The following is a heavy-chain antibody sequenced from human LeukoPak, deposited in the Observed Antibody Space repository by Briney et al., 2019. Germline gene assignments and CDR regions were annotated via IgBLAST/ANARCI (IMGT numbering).Heavy chain of an antibody. CDR1: GFTFSNDW. CDR3: ARDHAYRADY. Sequence: GGSLRLSCAASGFTFSNDWMCSVRQAPGKGLEWVANINQDESKKYYADSVKGRFTISRDNAKNSPYLQMSSLTAEDTAIYYCARDHAYRADYWGQGTLVTVSS. V-gene: IGHV3-7*01. D-gene: IGHD2-2*01. CDR2: INQDESKK. J-gene: IGHJ4*02.